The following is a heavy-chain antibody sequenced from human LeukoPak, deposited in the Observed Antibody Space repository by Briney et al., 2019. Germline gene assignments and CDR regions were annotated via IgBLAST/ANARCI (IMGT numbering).Heavy chain of an antibody. CDR2: IKRKTDGGTT. D-gene: IGHD3-10*01. Sequence: PGGSLRLSCAASGFTFSNVWMSWVRQAPGKGLEWVGRIKRKTDGGTTDYDAPVKGRFSSSRDDSKNMLYLKMNSMKTEDTAVYYCTNRGAIGHWGQGTLVTVSS. CDR3: TNRGAIGH. CDR1: GFTFSNVW. V-gene: IGHV3-15*01. J-gene: IGHJ4*02.